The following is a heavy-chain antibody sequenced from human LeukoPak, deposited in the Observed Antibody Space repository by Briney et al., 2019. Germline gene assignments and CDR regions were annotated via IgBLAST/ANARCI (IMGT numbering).Heavy chain of an antibody. CDR3: AGSQITMIVVVTNAHFDY. V-gene: IGHV4-4*07. CDR1: VGSNSSYY. Sequence: SETLSLTCTVSVGSNSSYYWSWIRQPAGKGLEWIGRIYTSGSTNYNPSLKSRVTMSVDTSKNQFSLKLSSVTAADTAVYYCAGSQITMIVVVTNAHFDYWGQGTLVTVSS. J-gene: IGHJ4*02. D-gene: IGHD3-22*01. CDR2: IYTSGST.